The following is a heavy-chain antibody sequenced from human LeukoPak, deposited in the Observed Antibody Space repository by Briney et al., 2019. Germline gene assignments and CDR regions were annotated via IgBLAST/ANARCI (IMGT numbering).Heavy chain of an antibody. CDR2: ISSCHSI. J-gene: IGHJ6*02. V-gene: IGHV3-11*04. D-gene: IGHD3-16*01. Sequence: SGGSLRLSCAASGFTFSGFYMSWIRQAPGKGLECVSYISSCHSIYYADSVKGRFTISRDNAKTSLYLQMNSLRAEDTAVYYCARRGSGPYYYYGMDVWGQGTTVTVSS. CDR3: ARRGSGPYYYYGMDV. CDR1: GFTFSGFY.